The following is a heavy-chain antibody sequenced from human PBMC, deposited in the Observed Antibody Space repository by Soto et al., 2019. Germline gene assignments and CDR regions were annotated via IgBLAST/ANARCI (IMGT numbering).Heavy chain of an antibody. CDR1: GYTFTNYG. CDR2: ISPYNGKT. V-gene: IGHV1-18*01. Sequence: QAQLVQSGAEVKKPGASVNISCKASGYTFTNYGFIWVRQAPGHGLEWVGWISPYNGKTEYAQNLQGRVTMTRDKPTSTAYMELRSLRSDVTAVYYCARDIYGGNCCDAFDLWGQGTMVTVSS. D-gene: IGHD2-15*01. CDR3: ARDIYGGNCCDAFDL. J-gene: IGHJ3*01.